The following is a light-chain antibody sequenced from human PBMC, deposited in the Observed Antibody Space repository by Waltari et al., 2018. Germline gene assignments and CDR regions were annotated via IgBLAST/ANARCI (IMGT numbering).Light chain of an antibody. CDR3: SSYAGSYTEV. CDR1: SSDVGAYKY. CDR2: DVS. V-gene: IGLV2-11*01. Sequence: QSALTQPRSVSGSPGQSVTISCTGTSSDVGAYKYVSWYQQHPGRAPKLMIYDVSNRPSGVPDRFSGSKSGNTASLTISGLQAEDEADYYCSSYAGSYTEVFGGGTKVTVL. J-gene: IGLJ2*01.